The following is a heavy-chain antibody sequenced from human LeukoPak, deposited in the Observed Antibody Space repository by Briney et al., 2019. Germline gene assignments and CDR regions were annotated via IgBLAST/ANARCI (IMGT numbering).Heavy chain of an antibody. D-gene: IGHD6-19*01. V-gene: IGHV4-59*06. CDR1: GGSISSYY. CDR3: ARGYIAVAHDAFDI. Sequence: SSETLSLTCTVSGGSISSYYWSWIRQPPGKGLEWIGYIYYSGSTYYNPSLKSRVTISVDTSKNQFSLKLSSVTAADTAVYYCARGYIAVAHDAFDIWGQGTMVTVSS. CDR2: IYYSGST. J-gene: IGHJ3*02.